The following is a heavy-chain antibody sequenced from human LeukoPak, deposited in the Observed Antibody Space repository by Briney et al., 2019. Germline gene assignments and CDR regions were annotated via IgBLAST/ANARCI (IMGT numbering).Heavy chain of an antibody. D-gene: IGHD6-19*01. Sequence: PSETLSLTCTVSGGSDSSENFYWSWIRQPPGKGLERIGYIYYTGNTNYNPSLKSRVTISVDTSKNQFSLNLRSVTAADTAVYYCARAGSSGWYGEYWGQGTLVTVSS. CDR2: IYYTGNT. J-gene: IGHJ4*02. CDR3: ARAGSSGWYGEY. V-gene: IGHV4-61*01. CDR1: GGSDSSENFY.